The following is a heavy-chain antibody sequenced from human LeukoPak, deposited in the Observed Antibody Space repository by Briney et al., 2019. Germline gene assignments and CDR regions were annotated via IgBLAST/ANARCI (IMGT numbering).Heavy chain of an antibody. Sequence: KASETLSLTCTVSGYSISTSYYWGWIRQPPGKGLEWIGSIYHSGNTYYNPSLKSRVTISVDTSKNQSSLKLNSVTAADTAVYYCARAPLYATGVIGFGYWGQGTLVTVSS. CDR1: GYSISTSYY. CDR3: ARAPLYATGVIGFGY. J-gene: IGHJ4*02. D-gene: IGHD3-16*02. V-gene: IGHV4-38-2*02. CDR2: IYHSGNT.